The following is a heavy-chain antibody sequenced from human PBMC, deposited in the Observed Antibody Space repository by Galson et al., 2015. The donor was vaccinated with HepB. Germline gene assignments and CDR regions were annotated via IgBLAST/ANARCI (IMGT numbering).Heavy chain of an antibody. CDR1: GGTFSSYA. D-gene: IGHD2-2*01. CDR3: ATLHKYQLLSCAFDI. J-gene: IGHJ3*02. V-gene: IGHV1-69*04. Sequence: SVKVSCKASGGTFSSYAISWVRQAPGQGLEWMGRIIPILGIANYAQKFQGRVTITADKSTSTAYMELSSLRSEDTAVYYCATLHKYQLLSCAFDIWGQGTMVTVSS. CDR2: IIPILGIA.